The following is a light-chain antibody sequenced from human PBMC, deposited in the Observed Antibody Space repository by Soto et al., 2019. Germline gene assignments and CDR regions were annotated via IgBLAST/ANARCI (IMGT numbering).Light chain of an antibody. CDR2: EVS. CDR1: SSDVGGYNY. V-gene: IGLV2-14*01. Sequence: QSALTQPASVSGSPGQSITISCTGTSSDVGGYNYVSWYQQHPGKAPKLMIYEVSNRPSGVSNRFSGSKSGNTASLTISGLQAEDEADYYYSSYTSTNTRVFGTGTKLTVL. J-gene: IGLJ1*01. CDR3: SSYTSTNTRV.